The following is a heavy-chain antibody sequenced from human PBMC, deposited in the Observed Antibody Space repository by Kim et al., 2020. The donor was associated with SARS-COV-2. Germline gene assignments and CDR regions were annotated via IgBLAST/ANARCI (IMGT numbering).Heavy chain of an antibody. CDR2: INHSGST. V-gene: IGHV4-34*01. Sequence: SETLSLTCAVYGGSFSGYYWSWIRQPPGKGLEWIGEINHSGSTNYNPSLKSRVTISVDTSKNQFSLKLSSVTAADTAVYYCAREPYYDFWSGYYKGKYFDYWGQGTLVTVSS. CDR3: AREPYYDFWSGYYKGKYFDY. J-gene: IGHJ4*02. CDR1: GGSFSGYY. D-gene: IGHD3-3*01.